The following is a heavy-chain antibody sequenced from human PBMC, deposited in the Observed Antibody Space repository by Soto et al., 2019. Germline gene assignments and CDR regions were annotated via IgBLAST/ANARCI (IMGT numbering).Heavy chain of an antibody. J-gene: IGHJ6*02. D-gene: IGHD3-16*01. CDR3: AIGGYYYYYGMDV. CDR1: GYSFTSYW. V-gene: IGHV5-10-1*01. Sequence: GESLKISGKGSGYSFTSYWISWVRQMPGKGLEWMGRIDPSDSYTNYSPSFQGHVTISADKSISTAYLQWSSLKASDTAMYYCAIGGYYYYYGMDVWGQGTTVTVSS. CDR2: IDPSDSYT.